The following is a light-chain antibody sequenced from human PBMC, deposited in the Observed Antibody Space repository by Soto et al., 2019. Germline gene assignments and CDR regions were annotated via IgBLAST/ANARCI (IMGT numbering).Light chain of an antibody. CDR3: QQTHSTPVT. CDR2: AAT. J-gene: IGKJ5*01. V-gene: IGKV1-39*01. Sequence: DIQMTQSPSSLSASVGDRVTVTCRTSQNIYNYLNWYQQRPGKAPKLLIYAATSVQSGVPSRFSGSGSGTDFTLTISRLHPEDFATYYCQQTHSTPVTFGQGTRLDVK. CDR1: QNIYNY.